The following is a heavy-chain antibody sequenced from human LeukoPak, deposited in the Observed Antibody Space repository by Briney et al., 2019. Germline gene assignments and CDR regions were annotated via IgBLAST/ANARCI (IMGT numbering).Heavy chain of an antibody. D-gene: IGHD6-19*01. V-gene: IGHV1-69*04. Sequence: GASVKVSCKASGGTFSSYAISWVRQAPGQGLEWMGRIIPILGIANYAQKFQGRVTITADKSTSTAYMELRSLRSDDTAVYYCAKNLAVAEYNWFDPWGQGTLVTVSS. CDR2: IIPILGIA. CDR3: AKNLAVAEYNWFDP. CDR1: GGTFSSYA. J-gene: IGHJ5*02.